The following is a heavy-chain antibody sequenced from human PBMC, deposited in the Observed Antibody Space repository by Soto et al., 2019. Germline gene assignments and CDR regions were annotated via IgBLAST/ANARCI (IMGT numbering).Heavy chain of an antibody. Sequence: GASVKVFCKASGGTFSSYAISWVRQAPGQGLEWMGGIIPIFGTANYAQKFQGRVTITADESTSTAYMELSSLRSEDTAVYYCAAYGSGTPGDYYYGMDVWGQGTTVTVSS. D-gene: IGHD3-10*01. CDR1: GGTFSSYA. V-gene: IGHV1-69*13. CDR2: IIPIFGTA. CDR3: AAYGSGTPGDYYYGMDV. J-gene: IGHJ6*02.